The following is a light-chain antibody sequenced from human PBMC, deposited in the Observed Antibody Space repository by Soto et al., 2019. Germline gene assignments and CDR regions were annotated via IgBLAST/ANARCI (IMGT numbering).Light chain of an antibody. V-gene: IGKV3-20*01. CDR3: QQYGSSPPET. Sequence: TQSPSTLSASVGDRVTITCRASQSVSSSYLAWYQQKPGQAPRLLIYGASSRATGIPDRFSGSGSGTDFTLTISRLEPEDFAVYYCQQYGSSPPETFGQGTKVEIK. CDR1: QSVSSSY. J-gene: IGKJ1*01. CDR2: GAS.